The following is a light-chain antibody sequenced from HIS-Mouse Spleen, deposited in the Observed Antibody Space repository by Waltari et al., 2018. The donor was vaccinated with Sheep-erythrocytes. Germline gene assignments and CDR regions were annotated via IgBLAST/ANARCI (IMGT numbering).Light chain of an antibody. V-gene: IGLV2-11*01. Sequence: QSALTQPRSVSGSPGQSVTISCTGTSSDVGGYNYVSWYQQHPGKAPKLMIYDVSKRASGFPDRFSGSKSGNTASLTISGLQAEDEADYYCCSYAGSYTCVVFGGGTKLTVL. CDR3: CSYAGSYTCVV. J-gene: IGLJ2*01. CDR2: DVS. CDR1: SSDVGGYNY.